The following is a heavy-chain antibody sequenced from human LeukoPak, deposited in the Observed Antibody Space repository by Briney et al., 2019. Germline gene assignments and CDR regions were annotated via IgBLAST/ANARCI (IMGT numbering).Heavy chain of an antibody. CDR1: GYTFTSYG. CDR3: ARGNFDWLLLGAFDI. J-gene: IGHJ3*02. D-gene: IGHD3-9*01. V-gene: IGHV1-18*04. CDR2: ISAYNGNT. Sequence: ASVKVSCKASGYTFTSYGISWVRQAPGQGLEWMGWISAYNGNTNYAQKLRGRVTMTTDTSTSTAYMELRSLRSDDTAVYYCARGNFDWLLLGAFDIWGQGTMVTVSS.